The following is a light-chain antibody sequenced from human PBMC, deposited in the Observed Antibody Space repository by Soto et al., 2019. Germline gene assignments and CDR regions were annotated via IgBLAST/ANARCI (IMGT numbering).Light chain of an antibody. CDR3: QHGNSYPWT. V-gene: IGKV1-9*01. CDR1: QSISSC. Sequence: DIQLTQSPSILSASVGDRVTITCRASQSISSCFGWYQQKPGKAPNLLIYDASTLHSGVPSRFSGGGSGTEFTLTISSLQPDDFATYYCQHGNSYPWTFGRGTKVDIK. J-gene: IGKJ1*01. CDR2: DAS.